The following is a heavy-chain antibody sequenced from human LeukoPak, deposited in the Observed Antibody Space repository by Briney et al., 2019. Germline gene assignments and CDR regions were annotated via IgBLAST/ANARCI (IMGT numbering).Heavy chain of an antibody. D-gene: IGHD2-2*01. Sequence: GGSLRLSCAASGFTFSSYGMHWVRQAPGKGLEWVAAIWYDGSKKYYGDSVMGRFTISRDNSKNTLYLQMNSLRAEDTAVYYCARDGYCSSTSCLDYYGMDVWGQGTTVTVSS. J-gene: IGHJ6*02. CDR1: GFTFSSYG. CDR2: IWYDGSKK. V-gene: IGHV3-33*01. CDR3: ARDGYCSSTSCLDYYGMDV.